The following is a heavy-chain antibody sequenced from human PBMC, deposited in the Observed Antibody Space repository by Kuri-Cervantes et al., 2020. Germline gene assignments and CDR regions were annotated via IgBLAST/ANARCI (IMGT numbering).Heavy chain of an antibody. D-gene: IGHD3-22*01. CDR3: AKGRSSSGYYYYSDY. Sequence: GESLKISCAASGFTFSDYYMNWVRQAPGKGLEWVSSISSSSTIYYADSVKGRFTISRDNSKNTLYLQMNSLRAEDTAVYYCAKGRSSSGYYYYSDYWGQGTLVTVSS. J-gene: IGHJ4*02. CDR2: ISSSSTI. CDR1: GFTFSDYY. V-gene: IGHV3-69-1*01.